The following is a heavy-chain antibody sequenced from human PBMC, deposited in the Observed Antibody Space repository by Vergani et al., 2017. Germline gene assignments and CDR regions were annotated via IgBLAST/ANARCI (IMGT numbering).Heavy chain of an antibody. CDR3: AKDGEHYGYYFDY. J-gene: IGHJ4*02. CDR2: ISGSGGST. V-gene: IGHV3-23*01. D-gene: IGHD3-10*01. Sequence: EVQLLESGGGLVQPGFTFSSYAMSWVRQGPGKGLEWVSAISGSGGSTYYADYVKGRFTISRDNSKNTLYLQMNSLRAEDTAVYYCAKDGEHYGYYFDYWGQGTRVTVSS. CDR1: FTFSSYA.